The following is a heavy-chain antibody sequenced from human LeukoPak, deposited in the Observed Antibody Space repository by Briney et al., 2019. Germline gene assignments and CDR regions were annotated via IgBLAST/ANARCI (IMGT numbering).Heavy chain of an antibody. V-gene: IGHV1-69*13. CDR2: IVPIFGTA. J-gene: IGHJ3*02. CDR1: GGTFSSYA. CDR3: ARDSYTMVRGVITPDAFDI. D-gene: IGHD3-10*01. Sequence: SVKVSCKASGGTFSSYAISWVRQAPGQGLEWMGGIVPIFGTANYAQKFQGRVTITADESTSTAYMELSSLRSEDTAVYYCARDSYTMVRGVITPDAFDIWGQGTMVTVSS.